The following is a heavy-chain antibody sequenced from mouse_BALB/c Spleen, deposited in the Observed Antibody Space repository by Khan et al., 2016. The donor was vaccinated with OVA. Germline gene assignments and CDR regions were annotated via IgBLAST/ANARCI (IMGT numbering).Heavy chain of an antibody. CDR2: IFPESGST. CDR3: ARGGYSVFAY. CDR1: GYTFTDYV. V-gene: IGHV1-77*01. D-gene: IGHD3-1*01. Sequence: QVQLQQPGPELVKPGASVKMSCKASGYTFTDYVINWVKQRTGQGLEWIGDIFPESGSTYYNENFKGKAKLTADKSSNTAYMQLSSLTFEDSAVYFCARGGYSVFAYWGQGTLVTVSA. J-gene: IGHJ3*01.